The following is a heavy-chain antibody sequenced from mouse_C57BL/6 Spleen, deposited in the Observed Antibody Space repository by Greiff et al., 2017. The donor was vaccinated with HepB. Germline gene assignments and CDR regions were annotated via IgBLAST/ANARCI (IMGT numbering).Heavy chain of an antibody. Sequence: QVQLQQPGAELVKPGASVKLSCKASGYTFTSYWMHWVKQRPGHGLEWIGDIYPGGGYTNYNEKFKGKATLTADKSSSTAYMQFSSLTSEDSAIYYCARSDGSTLFAYWGQGTLVTVSA. CDR1: GYTFTSYW. V-gene: IGHV1-63*01. CDR2: IYPGGGYT. CDR3: ARSDGSTLFAY. D-gene: IGHD1-1*01. J-gene: IGHJ3*01.